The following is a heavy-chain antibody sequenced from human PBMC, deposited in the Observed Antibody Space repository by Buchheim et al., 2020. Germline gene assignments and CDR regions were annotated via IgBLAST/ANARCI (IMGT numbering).Heavy chain of an antibody. CDR2: FYDSEST. Sequence: QLQLQESGPGLVKASETLSLTCTVSGGSISSSSSYWGWVRQPPGRGLEWIGSFYDSESTYYNPSLKSRVNITVDTSKNQFSLKLNSVTAADTAVYYCARVYPVFDYWGQGTL. CDR1: GGSISSSSSY. D-gene: IGHD3-16*02. V-gene: IGHV4-39*07. J-gene: IGHJ4*02. CDR3: ARVYPVFDY.